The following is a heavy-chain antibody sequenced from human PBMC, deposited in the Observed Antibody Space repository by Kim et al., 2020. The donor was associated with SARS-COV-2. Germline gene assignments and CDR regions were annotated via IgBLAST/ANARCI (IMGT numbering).Heavy chain of an antibody. CDR1: GGSISSYY. V-gene: IGHV4-59*01. J-gene: IGHJ6*02. Sequence: SETLSLTCTVSGGSISSYYWSWIRQPPGKGLEWIGYIYYSGSTNYNPSLKSRVTISVDTSKNQFSLKLSSVTAADTAVYYCARDLLLPYCMDVWGQGTT. CDR3: ARDLLLPYCMDV. D-gene: IGHD3-10*01. CDR2: IYYSGST.